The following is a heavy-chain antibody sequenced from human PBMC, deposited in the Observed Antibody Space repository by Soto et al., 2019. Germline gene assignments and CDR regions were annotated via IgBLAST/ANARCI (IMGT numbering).Heavy chain of an antibody. CDR2: ITSSSSYI. Sequence: EVQLVESGGGLVKPGGSLRLSCAASGFTFSSYSMNWVRQAPGKGLEWVSSITSSSSYINYADSVKGRFTISRDNAKNSLYLPTNSLRAEDPDVYYCARATVTPGRIGDFAMWGQGKMVTVSS. V-gene: IGHV3-21*01. CDR1: GFTFSSYS. D-gene: IGHD4-17*01. J-gene: IGHJ3*02. CDR3: ARATVTPGRIGDFAM.